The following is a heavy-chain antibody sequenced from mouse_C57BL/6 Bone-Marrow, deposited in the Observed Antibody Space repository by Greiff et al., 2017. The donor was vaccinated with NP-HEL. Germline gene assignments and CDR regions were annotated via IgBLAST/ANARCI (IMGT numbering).Heavy chain of an antibody. J-gene: IGHJ4*01. CDR1: GYTFTSYG. CDR3: ARGGSSLVYAMDY. D-gene: IGHD1-1*02. V-gene: IGHV1-81*01. Sequence: QVQLKESGAELARPGASVKLSCKASGYTFTSYGISWVKQRTGQGLEWIGEIYPRSGNTYYNEKFKGKATLTADKSSSTAYMELRSLTSEDSAVYFCARGGSSLVYAMDYWGQGTSVTVSS. CDR2: IYPRSGNT.